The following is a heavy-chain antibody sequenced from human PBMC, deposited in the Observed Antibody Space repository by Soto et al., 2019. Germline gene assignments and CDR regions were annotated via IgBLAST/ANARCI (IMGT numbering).Heavy chain of an antibody. CDR3: ARALADTPMAISGKYFDY. CDR1: VYTLTNYA. J-gene: IGHJ4*02. CDR2: SSLYNWNT. D-gene: IGHD5-18*01. V-gene: IGHV1-18*04. Sequence: ASVNVSCKCSVYTLTNYAFSWVRQAPGQGLEWMGWSSLYNWNTYIAQNFQGRITMNKATSTSTAYMELRRLSSGATDVYYCARALADTPMAISGKYFDYWGQGTLVTVSS.